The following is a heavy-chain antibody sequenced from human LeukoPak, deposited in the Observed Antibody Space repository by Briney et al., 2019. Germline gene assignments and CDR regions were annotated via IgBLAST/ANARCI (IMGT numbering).Heavy chain of an antibody. J-gene: IGHJ6*02. D-gene: IGHD3-3*01. Sequence: GGSLGLSCAASGFTFSSYWMHWVRQAPGKGLVWVSRINSDGSSTSYADSVKGRFTISRDNAKNTLYLQMNSLRAEDTAVYYCARGGSRYYDLGMVWGQGTTVTVSS. CDR1: GFTFSSYW. CDR2: INSDGSST. CDR3: ARGGSRYYDLGMV. V-gene: IGHV3-74*01.